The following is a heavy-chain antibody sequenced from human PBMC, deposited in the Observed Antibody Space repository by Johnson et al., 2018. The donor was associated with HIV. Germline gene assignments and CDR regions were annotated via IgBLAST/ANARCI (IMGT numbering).Heavy chain of an antibody. D-gene: IGHD3-3*01. CDR1: GFTVNNKY. CDR3: ARTTLRFLDRGDDAVYI. J-gene: IGHJ3*02. Sequence: VQLVESGGDLVQPGGSLRLSCAASGFTVNNKYMSWVRQPPGKGLEWVSVIYSGGSTYYADSVKGRFTISRDSSKNSLFLQMNRLRAEDTAVYYRARTTLRFLDRGDDAVYIWGQGTMVTVSS. CDR2: IYSGGST. V-gene: IGHV3-66*01.